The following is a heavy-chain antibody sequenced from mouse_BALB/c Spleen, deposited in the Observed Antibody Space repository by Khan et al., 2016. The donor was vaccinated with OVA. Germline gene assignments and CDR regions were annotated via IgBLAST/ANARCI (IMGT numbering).Heavy chain of an antibody. CDR3: ASHVTASFAY. V-gene: IGHV5-6*01. J-gene: IGHJ3*01. Sequence: EVELVESGGDLVKPGGSLRLSCAASGFTFSTYGMSWVRQPPDKRLEWVATINSDGDYSYYPDSVKGRFTISRNNAENTLYLQMSSLKSEDTAIYDSASHVTASFAYWGQGTLVTVSA. D-gene: IGHD2-1*01. CDR1: GFTFSTYG. CDR2: INSDGDYS.